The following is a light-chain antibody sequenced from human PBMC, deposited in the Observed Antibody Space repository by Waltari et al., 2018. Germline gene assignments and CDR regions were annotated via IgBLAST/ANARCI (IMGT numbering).Light chain of an antibody. J-gene: IGKJ2*01. Sequence: DVVMTQSALSLPVTLGQPASISCSSSQSLVHSDGNTYLNWFQQRPGQAPRRLIYKVSNRDSGVPDRFSGSGSGTDFTLKISRVEAEDVRVYYCMQGTHWLYTFGQGTKLEIK. V-gene: IGKV2-30*02. CDR2: KVS. CDR1: QSLVHSDGNTY. CDR3: MQGTHWLYT.